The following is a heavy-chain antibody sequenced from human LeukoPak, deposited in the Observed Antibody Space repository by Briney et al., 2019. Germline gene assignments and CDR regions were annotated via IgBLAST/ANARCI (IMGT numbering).Heavy chain of an antibody. J-gene: IGHJ4*02. CDR2: ISYDGNDK. D-gene: IGHD3-16*01. V-gene: IGHV3-30*18. Sequence: PGGSLRLSCAASGFTFSSYDMHSVRQAPAKGLEWVAVISYDGNDKHYADSVKGRFTISRDNSKNTLYLQMNSLRVEDTAVYYCAKDQYDYVRREFDYWGQGTLVTVSS. CDR1: GFTFSSYD. CDR3: AKDQYDYVRREFDY.